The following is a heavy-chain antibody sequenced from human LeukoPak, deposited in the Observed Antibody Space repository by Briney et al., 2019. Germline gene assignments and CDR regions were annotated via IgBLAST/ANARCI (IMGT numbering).Heavy chain of an antibody. J-gene: IGHJ4*02. CDR1: GYSISSGYY. V-gene: IGHV4-38-2*02. D-gene: IGHD4-17*01. CDR3: ARSTVPTVY. Sequence: PSETLSLTCTVSGYSISSGYYWGWIRQPPGKGLEWIGSIYHSGSTYYNPSLKSRVTISVDTSKNQFSLKLSSVTAADTAVYYCARSTVPTVYWGQGTLVTVSS. CDR2: IYHSGST.